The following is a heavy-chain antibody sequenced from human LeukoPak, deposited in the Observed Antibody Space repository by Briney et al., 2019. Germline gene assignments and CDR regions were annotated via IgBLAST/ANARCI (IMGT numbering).Heavy chain of an antibody. V-gene: IGHV3-7*01. CDR1: GFTFSNFW. CDR3: ARLRYYAMDV. Sequence: GGSLRLSCAASGFTFSNFWMNWVRQAPGKGLEWVANIKHDGNEKYYVDSVKGRFTISRDNAKNSLYLQMNSLRAEDTAVYYCARLRYYAMDVWGQGTTVTASS. CDR2: IKHDGNEK. J-gene: IGHJ6*02.